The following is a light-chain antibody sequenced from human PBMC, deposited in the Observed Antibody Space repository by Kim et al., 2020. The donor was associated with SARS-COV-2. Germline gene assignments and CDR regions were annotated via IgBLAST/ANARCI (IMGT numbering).Light chain of an antibody. J-gene: IGLJ3*02. CDR1: SGHRTYA. CDR2: LRSDGSH. V-gene: IGLV4-69*01. Sequence: QLVLTQSPSASASQGASVKRTCTLSSGHRTYAFAWHQQQPEKDLRLLMKLRSDGSHTKGDGIPDRFSGSSSGAERYLTISRLQSADEADYYFQTRATGIEVFGGGTQLTVL. CDR3: QTRATGIEV.